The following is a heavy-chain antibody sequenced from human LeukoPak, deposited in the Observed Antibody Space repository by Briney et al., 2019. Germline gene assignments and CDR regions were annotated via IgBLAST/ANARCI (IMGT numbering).Heavy chain of an antibody. CDR2: ISASGGST. V-gene: IGHV3-23*01. J-gene: IGHJ4*02. CDR3: AKGLVPAAIRVVDY. Sequence: PGGSLRLSCAASGFTFSSYAMSWVRQAPGKGLEWVSAISASGGSTYYADSVKGRFTISRDNSQNTLYLQVNSLRAEDTAEYYCAKGLVPAAIRVVDYWGQGTLVTVSS. CDR1: GFTFSSYA. D-gene: IGHD2-2*01.